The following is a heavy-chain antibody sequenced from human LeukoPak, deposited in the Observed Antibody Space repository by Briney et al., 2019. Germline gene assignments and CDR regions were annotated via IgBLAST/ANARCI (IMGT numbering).Heavy chain of an antibody. CDR2: INPNSGDT. J-gene: IGHJ4*02. Sequence: GASVKVSCKASGYTFTGYYMHWVRQAPGQGLEWMGWINPNSGDTNYAQKFQGRVTMTRDTSISTAYMELSRLRSDDTAVYYCAGERIAGTYYYDSSGYPTFNYWGQGTLVTVSS. CDR3: AGERIAGTYYYDSSGYPTFNY. CDR1: GYTFTGYY. D-gene: IGHD3-22*01. V-gene: IGHV1-2*02.